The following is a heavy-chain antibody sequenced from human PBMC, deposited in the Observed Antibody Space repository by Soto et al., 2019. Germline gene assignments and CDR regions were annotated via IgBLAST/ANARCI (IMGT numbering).Heavy chain of an antibody. J-gene: IGHJ5*02. D-gene: IGHD3-9*01. CDR2: ISAYNGNT. CDR1: GYTFTSYG. CDR3: AREADDILTGYANWFDP. V-gene: IGHV1-18*01. Sequence: GASVKVSCKASGYTFTSYGISWVRQAPGQGLEWMGWISAYNGNTNYAQKLQGRVTMTTDTSTSTAYMELRSLRSDDTAVYYCAREADDILTGYANWFDPWGQGTLVTVSS.